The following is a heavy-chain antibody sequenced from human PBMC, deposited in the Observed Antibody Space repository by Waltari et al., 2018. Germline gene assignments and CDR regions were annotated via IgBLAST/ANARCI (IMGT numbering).Heavy chain of an antibody. D-gene: IGHD3-22*01. J-gene: IGHJ6*03. V-gene: IGHV4-4*07. CDR1: GGSISSYY. CDR2: IYTSGST. Sequence: QVQLQESGPGLVKPSETLSLTCTVSGGSISSYYWSWIRQPAGKGLEWIGRIYTSGSTNYNPSLKSRVTMSVDTSKNQFSLKLSSVTVADTAVYYCARASYYDSSGYYDYYYYYMDVWGKGTTVTVSS. CDR3: ARASYYDSSGYYDYYYYYMDV.